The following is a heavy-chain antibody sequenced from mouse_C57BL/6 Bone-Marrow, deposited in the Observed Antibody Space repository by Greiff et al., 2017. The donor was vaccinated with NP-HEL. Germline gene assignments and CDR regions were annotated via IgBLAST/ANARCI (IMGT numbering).Heavy chain of an antibody. Sequence: VQLQQSGGGLVQPGGSLKLSCAASGFTFSDYGMAWVRQAPRKGPEWVAFISNLAYSIYYADTVTGRFTISRENAKNTLYLEMSSLRSEDTAMYYCARVYGSSYGDAMDYWGQGTSVTVSS. J-gene: IGHJ4*01. CDR1: GFTFSDYG. CDR2: ISNLAYSI. V-gene: IGHV5-15*01. CDR3: ARVYGSSYGDAMDY. D-gene: IGHD1-1*01.